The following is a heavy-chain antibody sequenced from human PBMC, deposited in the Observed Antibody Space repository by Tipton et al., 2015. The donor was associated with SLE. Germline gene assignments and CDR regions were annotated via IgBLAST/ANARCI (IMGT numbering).Heavy chain of an antibody. CDR2: ISSSSSTI. Sequence: SLRLSCAASGFTFSSYSMNWVRQAPGKGLEWVSHISSSSSTIYYADSVKGRFTISRDNAKNSLYLQMNSLRAEDTAVYYCARRRQWPEECDYWGQGTLVTVSS. CDR1: GFTFSSYS. J-gene: IGHJ4*02. V-gene: IGHV3-48*01. CDR3: ARRRQWPEECDY. D-gene: IGHD6-19*01.